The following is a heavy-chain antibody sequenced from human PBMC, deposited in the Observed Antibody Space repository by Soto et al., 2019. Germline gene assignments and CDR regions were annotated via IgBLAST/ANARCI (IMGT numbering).Heavy chain of an antibody. D-gene: IGHD3-22*01. J-gene: IGHJ2*01. CDR3: ARERQIPMIPIYFDL. CDR2: IYNCGST. V-gene: IGHV4-31*03. Sequence: QVQLQESGPGLVKPSQTLSLTCTVSGGSISSGGYYWSWIRQHPGKGLEWIGYIYNCGSTYYNPSLKFRVTIPLDTSKNQFSLKLSYVTAADTAVYYCARERQIPMIPIYFDLWGRGTLVTVSS. CDR1: GGSISSGGYY.